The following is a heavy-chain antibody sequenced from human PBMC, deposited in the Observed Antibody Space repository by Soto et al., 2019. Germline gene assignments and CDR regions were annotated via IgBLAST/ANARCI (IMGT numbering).Heavy chain of an antibody. CDR1: DYTFTATK. Sequence: GASIRVYSRASDYTFTATKMHCLRRAPGPGLEWMGIIDPSCCSTSYSQKFQGRVTMTRDTSTSTVYMELNSLRSEDTAVFYCARDSGHYYRSDACDKWGQETMGTFSS. J-gene: IGHJ3*02. CDR2: IDPSCCST. V-gene: IGHV1-46*01. CDR3: ARDSGHYYRSDACDK. D-gene: IGHD1-26*01.